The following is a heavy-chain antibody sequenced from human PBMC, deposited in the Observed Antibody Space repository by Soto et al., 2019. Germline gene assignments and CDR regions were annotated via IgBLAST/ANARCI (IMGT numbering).Heavy chain of an antibody. D-gene: IGHD6-13*01. V-gene: IGHV1-18*01. J-gene: IGHJ4*02. CDR2: ISAYNGNT. CDR1: GYTFTSYG. Sequence: QVQLVQSGAEVKKPGASVKVSCKASGYTFTSYGISWVRQAPGQGLEWMGWISAYNGNTNYAQKLQGRVTMTTDTSTSTAYMELRSLRSDDTAVDYCASGRPGIEAAMMAEFDYWGQGTLVTVSS. CDR3: ASGRPGIEAAMMAEFDY.